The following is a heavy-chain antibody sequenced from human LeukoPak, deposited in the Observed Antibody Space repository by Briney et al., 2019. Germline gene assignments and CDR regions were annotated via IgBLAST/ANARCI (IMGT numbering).Heavy chain of an antibody. CDR3: ARGSRRHYDGSGYYFGEFDY. CDR2: VYYSGSG. J-gene: IGHJ4*02. V-gene: IGHV4-38-2*02. Sequence: SETLSLTCTVSGYSISSGYYWGWIRQPPGKGLEWIGYVYYSGSGSSNPSLKSRLTMSVDTSKSQFYLNLNSVTTADTAMYYCARGSRRHYDGSGYYFGEFDYWGQGILVTVSS. D-gene: IGHD3-22*01. CDR1: GYSISSGYY.